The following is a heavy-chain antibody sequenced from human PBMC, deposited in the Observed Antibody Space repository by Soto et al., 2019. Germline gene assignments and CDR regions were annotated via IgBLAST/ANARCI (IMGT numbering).Heavy chain of an antibody. CDR2: IYYSGST. D-gene: IGHD4-4*01. CDR3: ARLKGQTVTTRYYYYYMDV. V-gene: IGHV4-39*01. Sequence: SETLSLTCTVSGGSISSSSYYWGWIRQPPGKGLEWIGSIYYSGSTYYNPSLKSRVTISVDTSKNQFSLKLSSVTAADTAVYYCARLKGQTVTTRYYYYYMDVWGKGTTVTVSS. CDR1: GGSISSSSYY. J-gene: IGHJ6*03.